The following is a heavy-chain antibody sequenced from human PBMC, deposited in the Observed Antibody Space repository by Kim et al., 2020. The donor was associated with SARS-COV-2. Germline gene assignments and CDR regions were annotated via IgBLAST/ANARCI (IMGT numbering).Heavy chain of an antibody. D-gene: IGHD3-22*01. CDR1: GFTFSSYG. CDR3: AKDMSDSSGDPLGPFDI. CDR2: ISYDGSNK. V-gene: IGHV3-30*18. Sequence: GGSLRLSCAASGFTFSSYGMHWVRQAPGKGLEWVAVISYDGSNKYYADSVKGRFTISRDNSKNTLCLQMNSLRAEDTAVYYCAKDMSDSSGDPLGPFDIWGPGTMVTVSS. J-gene: IGHJ3*02.